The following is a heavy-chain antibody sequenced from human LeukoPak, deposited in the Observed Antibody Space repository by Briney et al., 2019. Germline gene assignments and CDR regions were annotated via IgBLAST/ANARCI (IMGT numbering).Heavy chain of an antibody. Sequence: HPGGSLRLSCAASGFTFSSYWMSWVRQAPGKGLEWVANIKQDGSEKYYVDSVKGRFTISRDNSKNTLYLQMNSLRAEDTAVYYCAKDQLAAAGFDYWGQGTLVTVSS. J-gene: IGHJ4*02. CDR1: GFTFSSYW. CDR2: IKQDGSEK. D-gene: IGHD6-13*01. V-gene: IGHV3-7*01. CDR3: AKDQLAAAGFDY.